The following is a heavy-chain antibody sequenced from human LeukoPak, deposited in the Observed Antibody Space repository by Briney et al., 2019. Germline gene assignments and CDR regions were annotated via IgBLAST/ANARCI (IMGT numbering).Heavy chain of an antibody. CDR1: GFTFSSYA. CDR3: ARGPRDHPDY. V-gene: IGHV3-64*01. D-gene: IGHD1-14*01. CDR2: ICSNGGST. Sequence: GGSLRLSCAASGFTFSSYAMHWVRQAPGKGLEYVSAICSNGGSTYYANSVKGRFTISRDNSKNTLYLQMGSLRAEDMAVYYCARGPRDHPDYWGQGTLVTVSS. J-gene: IGHJ4*02.